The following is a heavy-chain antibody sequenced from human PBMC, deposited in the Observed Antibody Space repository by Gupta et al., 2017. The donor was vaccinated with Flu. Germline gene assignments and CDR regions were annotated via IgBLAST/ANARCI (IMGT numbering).Heavy chain of an antibody. CDR3: ASHGGGGTYYFRNWFDP. CDR2: IIPMFGTT. CDR1: GGIFSSYA. V-gene: IGHV1-69*01. J-gene: IGHJ5*02. D-gene: IGHD1-26*01. Sequence: QVQLVQSGAEVKKPGSSVKVSCKASGGIFSSYALSWVRQAPGQGLEWMGGIIPMFGTTNYAQKFQGRVTITADESTNTAYMELSSLRSEDTAVYYCASHGGGGTYYFRNWFDPWGQGTLVTVSS.